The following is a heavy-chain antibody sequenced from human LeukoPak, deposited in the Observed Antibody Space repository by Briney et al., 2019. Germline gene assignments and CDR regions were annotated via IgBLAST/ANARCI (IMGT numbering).Heavy chain of an antibody. D-gene: IGHD6-13*01. J-gene: IGHJ6*02. V-gene: IGHV3-13*01. Sequence: GGSLRLSCAASGFTFSSYDMHWVRQATGKGLEWVSAIGTAGDTYYPGSVKGRFTISRENAKNSLYLQMNSLRAGDTAVYYCARSPKRWYSPTGYGMTSGAKGPRSPSP. CDR2: IGTAGDT. CDR1: GFTFSSYD. CDR3: ARSPKRWYSPTGYGMTS.